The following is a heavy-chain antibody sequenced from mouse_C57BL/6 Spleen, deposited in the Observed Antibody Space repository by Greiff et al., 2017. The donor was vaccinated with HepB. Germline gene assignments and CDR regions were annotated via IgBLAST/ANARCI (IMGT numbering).Heavy chain of an antibody. CDR2: ISSGGRYT. D-gene: IGHD2-3*01. CDR3: ARHGYYDGYVFAY. V-gene: IGHV5-6*01. CDR1: GFTFSSYG. Sequence: EVKLVESGGDLVKPGGSLKLSCAASGFTFSSYGMSWVRQTPDKRLEWVATISSGGRYTYYPDSVKGRFTISRDNAKNTLYLQMSSLKSEDTAMYYCARHGYYDGYVFAYWGQGTLVTVSA. J-gene: IGHJ3*01.